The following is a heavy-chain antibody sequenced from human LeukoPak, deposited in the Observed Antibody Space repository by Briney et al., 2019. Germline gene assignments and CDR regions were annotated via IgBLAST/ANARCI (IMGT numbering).Heavy chain of an antibody. D-gene: IGHD4-17*01. CDR3: ARGISSTTVTAYYLDY. V-gene: IGHV1-3*03. CDR2: LDAGNGRT. J-gene: IGHJ4*02. CDR1: VYDCTKYA. Sequence: ASVKVSCKASVYDCTKYAVQWVRQAPGQRLEWMGWLDAGNGRTKYSQDFQGRVTITRDTSASIAYMELSSLRSDDMAVYYCARGISSTTVTAYYLDYWGQGTLVTVSS.